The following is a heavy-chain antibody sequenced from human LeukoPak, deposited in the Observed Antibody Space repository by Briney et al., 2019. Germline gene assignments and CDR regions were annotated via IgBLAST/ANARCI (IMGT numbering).Heavy chain of an antibody. J-gene: IGHJ6*02. CDR3: ARENTPDYGGNSEVYYYGMDV. CDR1: GGSISSSNW. D-gene: IGHD4-23*01. Sequence: SETLSLTCAVSGGSISSSNWWSWVRQPPGKGLEWIGEIYHSGSTNYNPSLKSRVTISVDKSKNQFSLKLSSVTAADTAVYYCARENTPDYGGNSEVYYYGMDVWGQGTTVTVSS. V-gene: IGHV4-4*02. CDR2: IYHSGST.